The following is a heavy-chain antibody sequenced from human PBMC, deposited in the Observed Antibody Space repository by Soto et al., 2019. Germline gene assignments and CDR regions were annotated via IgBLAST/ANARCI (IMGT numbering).Heavy chain of an antibody. V-gene: IGHV1-18*01. J-gene: IGHJ3*02. D-gene: IGHD3-22*01. CDR3: ARGLTYEDDPFDI. CDR1: GNTITSYG. Sequence: ASVNVSCMASGNTITSYGISWVRQSPGQGLEWLGWISAYNGITNYAQKLQGRVTMTTDTSTSTAYMELRSLRSDDTAVYYCARGLTYEDDPFDIWGQGTMVTVSS. CDR2: ISAYNGIT.